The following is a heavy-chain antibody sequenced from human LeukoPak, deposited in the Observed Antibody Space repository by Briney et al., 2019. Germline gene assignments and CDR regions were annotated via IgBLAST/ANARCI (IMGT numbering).Heavy chain of an antibody. D-gene: IGHD3-22*01. Sequence: PSETLSLTCAVYGGSFSDYYWTWIRQPPGKGLEWIGEINHSGSTNYNPSLKSRVTISVDTSKNQFSLKLSSVTAADTAVYYCARTYYYDPSGKNDWGQGTLVIVSS. CDR3: ARTYYYDPSGKND. V-gene: IGHV4-34*01. CDR2: INHSGST. J-gene: IGHJ4*02. CDR1: GGSFSDYY.